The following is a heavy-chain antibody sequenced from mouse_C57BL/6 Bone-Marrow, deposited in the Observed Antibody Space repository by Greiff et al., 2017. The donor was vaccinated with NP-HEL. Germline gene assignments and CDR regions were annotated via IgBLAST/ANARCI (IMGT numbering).Heavy chain of an antibody. Sequence: QVQLQQPGAELVRPGSSVKLSCKASGYTFTSYWMDWVKQRPGQGLEWIGNIYPSDSETHYNQKFKDKATLTVDKSSSTAYMQRSSLTSEDSAVYYCAREGYYPAWFAYWGQGTLVTVSA. V-gene: IGHV1-61*01. D-gene: IGHD2-3*01. CDR2: IYPSDSET. CDR3: AREGYYPAWFAY. J-gene: IGHJ3*01. CDR1: GYTFTSYW.